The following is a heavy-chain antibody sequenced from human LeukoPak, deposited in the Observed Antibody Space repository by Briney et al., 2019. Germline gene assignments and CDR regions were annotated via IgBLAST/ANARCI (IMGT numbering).Heavy chain of an antibody. V-gene: IGHV3-7*01. Sequence: SGGSLRLSCAASGFTFSSYWMSWVRQAPGKGLEWVANIKQDGSEKYYVDSVKGRFTISRDNAKNSLYLQVNSLRAEDTAVYYCARDGPYDSSGYYFSYWGQGTLVTVSS. CDR3: ARDGPYDSSGYYFSY. CDR2: IKQDGSEK. J-gene: IGHJ4*02. D-gene: IGHD3-22*01. CDR1: GFTFSSYW.